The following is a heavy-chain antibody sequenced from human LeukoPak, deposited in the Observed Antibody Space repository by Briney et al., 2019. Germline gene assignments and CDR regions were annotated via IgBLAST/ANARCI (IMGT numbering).Heavy chain of an antibody. Sequence: SDALSLTCAVYGVSINGYYWSWIRQSPEKGLEWIGDINQSGNTNYNPSLKSRVTISADTSKNQFFLNLDSVTAADSAVYYCAKIAARHYFYYMDVWGKGTTVTVSS. V-gene: IGHV4-34*01. CDR3: AKIAARHYFYYMDV. CDR2: INQSGNT. CDR1: GVSINGYY. D-gene: IGHD6-6*01. J-gene: IGHJ6*03.